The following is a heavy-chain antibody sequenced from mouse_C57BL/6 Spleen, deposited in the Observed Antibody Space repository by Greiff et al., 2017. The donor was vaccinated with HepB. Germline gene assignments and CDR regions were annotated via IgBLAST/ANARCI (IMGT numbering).Heavy chain of an antibody. CDR1: GYTFTDYE. CDR3: TRKAPMTTVVAPFDY. D-gene: IGHD1-1*01. Sequence: VQLQQSGAELVRPGASVTLSCKASGYTFTDYEMHWVKQTPVHGLEWIGAIDPETGGTAYNQKFKGKAILTADKSSSTAYMELRSLTSEDSAVYYCTRKAPMTTVVAPFDYWGQGTTLTVSS. CDR2: IDPETGGT. J-gene: IGHJ2*01. V-gene: IGHV1-15*01.